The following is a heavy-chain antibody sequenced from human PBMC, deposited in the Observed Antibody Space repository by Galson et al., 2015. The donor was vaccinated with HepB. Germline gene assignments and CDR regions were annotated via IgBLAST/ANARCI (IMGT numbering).Heavy chain of an antibody. CDR2: INPNCGGT. CDR3: ARVVVGATFYYYGMDG. D-gene: IGHD1-26*01. CDR1: GYTFSGYY. J-gene: IGHJ6*02. Sequence: SVKVSCKASGYTFSGYYMHWVRQAPGQGLEWMGWINPNCGGTNYAQKFHGRVTMTRDTSISTAYMELSRLRSDDTALYYCARVVVGATFYYYGMDGWGQGAPVTVSS. V-gene: IGHV1-2*02.